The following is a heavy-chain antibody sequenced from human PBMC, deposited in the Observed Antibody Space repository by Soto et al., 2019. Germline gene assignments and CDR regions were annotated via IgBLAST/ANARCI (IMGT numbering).Heavy chain of an antibody. D-gene: IGHD1-1*01. CDR2: ISSGSSYI. Sequence: EVQLVESGGGLVKSGGSLRLSCAASGFTFSSYSMNWVRQAPGKGLEWVSAISSGSSYIYYADSVKGRFTISRDNGKNSLYLQRNSLRAEDTAVYYCARIGGTTAGWGMDVCSQGTTVTVSS. V-gene: IGHV3-21*01. CDR1: GFTFSSYS. J-gene: IGHJ6*01. CDR3: ARIGGTTAGWGMDV.